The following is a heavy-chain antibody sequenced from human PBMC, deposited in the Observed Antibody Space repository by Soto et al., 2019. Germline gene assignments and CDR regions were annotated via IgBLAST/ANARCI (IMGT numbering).Heavy chain of an antibody. CDR1: GYTFTSYG. J-gene: IGHJ4*02. CDR3: ARDSGDGGNSDWDY. CDR2: ISAYNGNT. D-gene: IGHD2-21*02. V-gene: IGHV1-18*01. Sequence: ASVKVSCKASGYTFTSYGISWVRQAPGEGLEWMGWISAYNGNTNYAQKLQGRVTMTTDTSKSTLYMELRSLRADDTAVYYCARDSGDGGNSDWDYWGQGTLVTVSS.